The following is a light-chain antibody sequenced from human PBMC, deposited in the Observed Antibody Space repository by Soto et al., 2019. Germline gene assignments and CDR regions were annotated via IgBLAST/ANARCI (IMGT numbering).Light chain of an antibody. CDR1: QSISSW. CDR3: QQYNSYSLT. V-gene: IGKV1-5*01. CDR2: DAS. J-gene: IGKJ4*01. Sequence: DIQMTQSPSTLSVSVGDRDTITCRASQSISSWLAWYQQKPGKAPELLIYDASSLESGVPSRFSGSGSGTEFTLTISSLQPDDFATYYCQQYNSYSLTSGGGTKVEIK.